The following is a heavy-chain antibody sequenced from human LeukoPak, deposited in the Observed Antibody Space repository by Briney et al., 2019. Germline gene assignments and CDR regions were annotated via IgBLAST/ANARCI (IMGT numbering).Heavy chain of an antibody. CDR3: ARGMATIPYYYYYYMDV. D-gene: IGHD5-24*01. J-gene: IGHJ6*03. Sequence: SQTLSLTCTVSGGSISSGGYYWSWIRQPPGKGLEWIGYIYHSGSTYYNPSLKSRVTISVDRSKNQFSLKLSSVTAADTAVYYCARGMATIPYYYYYYMDVWGKGTTVTVSS. V-gene: IGHV4-30-2*02. CDR2: IYHSGST. CDR1: GGSISSGGYY.